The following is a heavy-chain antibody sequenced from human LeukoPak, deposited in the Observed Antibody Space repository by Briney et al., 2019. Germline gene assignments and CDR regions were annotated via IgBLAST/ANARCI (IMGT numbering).Heavy chain of an antibody. J-gene: IGHJ6*02. V-gene: IGHV3-23*01. CDR3: ARNQQLGGHSYYYYGMDV. D-gene: IGHD3-16*01. Sequence: PGGSLRLSCVASGFTFSTYAMTWARQAPGKGLEWVSGISGGGVTTYYADSVKGRFTISRDNSKNTLYLQMNSLRADDTAIYYCARNQQLGGHSYYYYGMDVWGQGTTVTVSS. CDR2: ISGGGVTT. CDR1: GFTFSTYA.